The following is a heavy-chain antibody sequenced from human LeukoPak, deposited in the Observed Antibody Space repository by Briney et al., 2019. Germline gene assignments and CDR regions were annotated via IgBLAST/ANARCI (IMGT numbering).Heavy chain of an antibody. V-gene: IGHV3-21*01. CDR1: GFTFRSYS. Sequence: PGGSLRLSCAASGFTFRSYSMNWVRQVPGKGLEWVSSISSTSSYKYYADSVKGRFTISRDHAKNSLDLQMNSLRDEDTAVYYCARDPSSMIWYFDLWGRGTLVTVSS. CDR3: ARDPSSMIWYFDL. CDR2: ISSTSSYK. D-gene: IGHD3-16*01. J-gene: IGHJ2*01.